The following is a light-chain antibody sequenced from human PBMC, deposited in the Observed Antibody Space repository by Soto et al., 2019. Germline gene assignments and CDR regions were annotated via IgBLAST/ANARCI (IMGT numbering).Light chain of an antibody. CDR3: QQSSRTPIT. CDR1: QRINSY. CDR2: GAS. J-gene: IGKJ5*01. Sequence: DIQMTKSPSSLSASVGERATISCRTSQRINSYLNWYQQKPGEAPTLLIYGASSLQSGVPSRFSGSGSGTDFTLAINSLQPEDFATDYCQQSSRTPITVGQGTRLDI. V-gene: IGKV1-39*01.